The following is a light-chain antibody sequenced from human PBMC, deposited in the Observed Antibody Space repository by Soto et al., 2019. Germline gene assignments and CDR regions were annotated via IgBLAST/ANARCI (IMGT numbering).Light chain of an antibody. V-gene: IGLV1-51*01. CDR1: SSDVGGYDY. CDR2: DNN. J-gene: IGLJ1*01. CDR3: GTWDNSLSAFV. Sequence: QSALTQPPSVSGSPGQSVTISCTGTSSDVGGYDYVSWYQQRPGKAPKLLIYDNNKRPSGIPDRFSGSKSGTSATLGITGLQTGDEADYYCGTWDNSLSAFVFGTGTKVTVL.